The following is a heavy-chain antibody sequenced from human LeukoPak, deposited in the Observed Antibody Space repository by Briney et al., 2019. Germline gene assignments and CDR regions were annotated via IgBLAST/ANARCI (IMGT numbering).Heavy chain of an antibody. CDR3: AGDPRWFREFISPLY. CDR1: GFTFSSFA. V-gene: IGHV3-23*01. Sequence: GGSLRLSCAASGFTFSSFAMSWVRQAPGKGLEWVSGITGGGGATYYADSVKGRFTISRDNAKNSLYLQMNSLRAEDTAVYYCAGDPRWFREFISPLYWGQGTLVTVSS. CDR2: ITGGGGAT. J-gene: IGHJ4*02. D-gene: IGHD3-10*01.